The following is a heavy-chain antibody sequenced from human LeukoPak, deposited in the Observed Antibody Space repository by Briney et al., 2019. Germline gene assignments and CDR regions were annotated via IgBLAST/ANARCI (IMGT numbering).Heavy chain of an antibody. CDR1: VGSISSRSYY. CDR2: IYYSGNT. V-gene: IGHV4-39*01. D-gene: IGHD3-22*01. J-gene: IGHJ4*02. Sequence: PSETLSLTCTVSVGSISSRSYYWGWIRQPPGKGLEWIGSIYYSGNTYYHPSLMSRVTISVDTSKNQFSLKLSSVTAADTAVYYCASLPYYYDSRGTVDYWGQGTLVTVSS. CDR3: ASLPYYYDSRGTVDY.